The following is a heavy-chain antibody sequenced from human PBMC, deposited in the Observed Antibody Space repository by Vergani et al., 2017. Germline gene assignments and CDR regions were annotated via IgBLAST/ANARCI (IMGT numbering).Heavy chain of an antibody. V-gene: IGHV5-10-1*03. CDR3: ARHGRDYYGSWSYSWFDP. CDR2: IDPSDSYT. J-gene: IGHJ5*02. CDR1: GYSFTSYW. D-gene: IGHD3-10*01. Sequence: EVQLVQSGAEVKKPGESLRISCKGSGYSFTSYWISWVRQMPGKGLEWMGRIDPSDSYTNYSPSFQGHVTISADKSISTAYLQWSSLKASDTAMYYCARHGRDYYGSWSYSWFDPWGQGTLVTVSS.